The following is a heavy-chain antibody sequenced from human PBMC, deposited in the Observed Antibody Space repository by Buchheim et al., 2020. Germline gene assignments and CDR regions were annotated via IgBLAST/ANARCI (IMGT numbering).Heavy chain of an antibody. CDR1: GASVISTNYF. V-gene: IGHV4-39*01. Sequence: QLHLQESGPGLVKPSETLSLTCTVSGASVISTNYFWGWIRQPPGKGLEWIGTIHNSGVTYYNPSLNTGVTISVDSSTKQFSLTVRSVTAAETAVYYCAALTDGGIEVSGTIEAYVTDAWGEG. CDR3: AALTDGGIEVSGTIEAYVTDA. D-gene: IGHD6-13*01. CDR2: IHNSGVT. J-gene: IGHJ6*02.